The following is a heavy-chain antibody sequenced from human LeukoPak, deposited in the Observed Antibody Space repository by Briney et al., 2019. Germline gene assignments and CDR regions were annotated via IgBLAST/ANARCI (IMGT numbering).Heavy chain of an antibody. CDR3: AGDPHAQNYYYYGMDV. CDR1: GYTFTSYY. Sequence: ASVKVSCKASGYTFTSYYMHWVRQAPGQGLEWMGIINPSGGSTSYAQKFQGRVTMTRDTSTSTVYMELSSLRSEDTAVYYCAGDPHAQNYYYYGMDVWGQGTTVTVSS. CDR2: INPSGGST. J-gene: IGHJ6*02. V-gene: IGHV1-46*01.